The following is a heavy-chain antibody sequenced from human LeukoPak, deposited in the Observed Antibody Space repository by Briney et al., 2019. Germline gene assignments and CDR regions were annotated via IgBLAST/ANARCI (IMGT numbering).Heavy chain of an antibody. Sequence: PSETLSLTCTVSGGSISSGDYYWSWIRQPPGKGLEWIAYTNYSGSTYYNPSLKSRVTMSADTSKNQLSLKLSSVTAADTAVYYCARPYYYDSRIDPWGQGTLVTVSS. J-gene: IGHJ5*02. V-gene: IGHV4-30-4*01. CDR1: GGSISSGDYY. D-gene: IGHD3-22*01. CDR2: TNYSGST. CDR3: ARPYYYDSRIDP.